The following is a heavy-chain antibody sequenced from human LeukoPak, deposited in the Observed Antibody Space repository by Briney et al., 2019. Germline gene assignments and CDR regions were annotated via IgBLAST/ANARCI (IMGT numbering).Heavy chain of an antibody. CDR1: GDSISNNHW. V-gene: IGHV4-4*02. D-gene: IGHD3-9*01. CDR2: IHHSGST. J-gene: IGHJ4*02. CDR3: ATPTYFDILSGG. Sequence: SETLSLTCAVSGDSISNNHWWSWVRPSPEKGLEWIGEIHHSGSTTYNPSLKSRVTISVDKSKNRISLKLRSVTAADTAVYYCATPTYFDILSGGWGQGTLVTVSS.